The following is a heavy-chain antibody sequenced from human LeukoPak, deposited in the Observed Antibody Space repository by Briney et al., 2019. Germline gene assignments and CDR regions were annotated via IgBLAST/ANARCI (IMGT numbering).Heavy chain of an antibody. J-gene: IGHJ4*02. CDR3: ARDLAGRNY. CDR1: GFTFSSFG. D-gene: IGHD3-10*01. V-gene: IGHV3-21*06. CDR2: ISSSSNHI. Sequence: GGSLRLSCAVSGFTFSSFGMSWVRQAPGKGLEWVSSISSSSNHIYYADAVKGRFTISRDNAKNSLYLQMNSLRAEDTAVYYCARDLAGRNYWGQGTLVTVSS.